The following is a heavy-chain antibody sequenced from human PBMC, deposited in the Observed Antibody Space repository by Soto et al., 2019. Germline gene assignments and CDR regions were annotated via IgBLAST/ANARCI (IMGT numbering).Heavy chain of an antibody. CDR2: IYPGDSDT. CDR1: GYSFTSYW. CDR3: ATQTGTTSPWFDP. J-gene: IGHJ5*02. Sequence: PGESLKISCKGSGYSFTSYWIGLVRQMPGKGLEWMGIIYPGDSDTRYSPSFQGQVTISADKSISTAYLQWSSLKASDTAMYYCATQTGTTSPWFDPWGQGTLVTVSS. D-gene: IGHD1-7*01. V-gene: IGHV5-51*01.